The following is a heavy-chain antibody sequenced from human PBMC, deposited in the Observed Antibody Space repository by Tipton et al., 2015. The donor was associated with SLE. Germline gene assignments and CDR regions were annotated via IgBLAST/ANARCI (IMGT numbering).Heavy chain of an antibody. Sequence: TLSLTCAVSGGSISSSNWWSWVRQPPGKGLEWIGEIYHSGSTNYNPSLKSRVTISVDKSKNQFSLKLSSVTAADTAVYYCAREVVGAMDGYYYGMDVWGQGTTVTVSS. CDR3: AREVVGAMDGYYYGMDV. CDR1: GGSISSSNW. CDR2: IYHSGST. D-gene: IGHD1-26*01. V-gene: IGHV4-4*02. J-gene: IGHJ6*02.